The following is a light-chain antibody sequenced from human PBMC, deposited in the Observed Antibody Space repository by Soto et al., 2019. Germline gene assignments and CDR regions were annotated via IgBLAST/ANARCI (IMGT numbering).Light chain of an antibody. CDR1: ISDVGGYDY. V-gene: IGLV2-8*01. J-gene: IGLJ1*01. CDR3: SSYAGRTLYV. CDR2: EVT. Sequence: QSALTQPPSASVSPGQSVTRSFTVTISDVGGYDYVSWYQQRPGKAPKLLIHEVTKRPSGVPDHFSGSKSGNTASLTVSGLQAEDEADYYCSSYAGRTLYVFGTGTKVTVL.